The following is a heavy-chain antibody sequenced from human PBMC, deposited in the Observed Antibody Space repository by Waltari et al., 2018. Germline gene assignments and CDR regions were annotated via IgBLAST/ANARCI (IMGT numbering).Heavy chain of an antibody. CDR3: AREDLAVRKTGGFDY. V-gene: IGHV4-61*02. D-gene: IGHD6-19*01. Sequence: QVLLQESGPGLVQASETLSLTCTASGDSISSADYYWSWIRQPAGKEMQWIGRVFSTGGANYDPSLKRRATISADSSKNQFSLSLTSVTAADTATYYCAREDLAVRKTGGFDYWGQGVLVSVSS. J-gene: IGHJ4*02. CDR1: GDSISSADYY. CDR2: VFSTGGA.